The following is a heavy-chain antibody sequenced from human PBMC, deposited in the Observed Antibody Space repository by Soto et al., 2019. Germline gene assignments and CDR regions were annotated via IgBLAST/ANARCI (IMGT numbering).Heavy chain of an antibody. CDR1: GGSISSYY. V-gene: IGHV4-59*01. D-gene: IGHD3-10*01. CDR2: IYYSGST. J-gene: IGHJ4*02. CDR3: ATVGPLDYYGSGSSFDY. Sequence: SETLSLTCTVSGGSISSYYWSWIRQPPGKGLEWIGYIYYSGSTNYNPSLKSRVTISVDTSKNQFSLKLSSVTAADTAVYYCATVGPLDYYGSGSSFDYWGQGTLVTVSS.